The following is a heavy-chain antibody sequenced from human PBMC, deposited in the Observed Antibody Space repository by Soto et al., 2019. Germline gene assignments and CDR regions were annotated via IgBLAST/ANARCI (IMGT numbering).Heavy chain of an antibody. J-gene: IGHJ4*02. D-gene: IGHD1-26*01. V-gene: IGHV1-18*01. CDR3: GRDRDQWDQRYLDY. CDR2: INGNTGST. Sequence: QVQLVQSGAEVKKPGASVKVSCKTPGNFCSKYGISWVRQAPGQGLEWMGWINGNTGSTNYAQKFRGRVTMTTDTSTGIVYMELSSLTSDDTAIYYCGRDRDQWDQRYLDYWGQGTLVSV. CDR1: GNFCSKYG.